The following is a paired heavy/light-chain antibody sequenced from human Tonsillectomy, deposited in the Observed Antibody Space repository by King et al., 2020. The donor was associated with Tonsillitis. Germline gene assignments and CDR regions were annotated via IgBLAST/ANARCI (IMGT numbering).Light chain of an antibody. J-gene: IGLJ3*02. Sequence: SYELTQPPSVSVSPGQTARITCSADVLSKQYVYWFQQKPGQAPVLIIYKDTGRPSGIPERFSGSTSGTTVTLTISGVQAEDEADYYCQSADRSGVVFGGGTKLTVL. CDR1: VLSKQY. CDR2: KDT. CDR3: QSADRSGVV. V-gene: IGLV3-25*03.
Heavy chain of an antibody. CDR2: ITWDGDDT. CDR3: AKDMFVSSGGKYYYYGMDV. J-gene: IGHJ6*02. V-gene: IGHV3-43D*03. Sequence: EVHLVESGGAVVQPGGSVRLSCAASGFTFHDYVMHWVRQAPGKGLEWVSLITWDGDDTSYADSVKGRFTISRDNSKNSLYLQMDSLRPEDTALYYCAKDMFVSSGGKYYYYGMDVWGQGTTVTVSS. CDR1: GFTFHDYV. D-gene: IGHD6-19*01.